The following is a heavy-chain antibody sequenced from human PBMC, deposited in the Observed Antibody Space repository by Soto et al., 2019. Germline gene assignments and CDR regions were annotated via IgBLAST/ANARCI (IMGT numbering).Heavy chain of an antibody. Sequence: SETLSLTCSVSGGSLSGYSWSWIRQPPGKGLEYIGYVYYRGTTNYNPSLESRATISVDTPKNQFSLKLTSVTAADTAVYYCARRTYYYDSSGKDYFDYWGQGTLVTV. CDR3: ARRTYYYDSSGKDYFDY. CDR1: GGSLSGYS. J-gene: IGHJ4*02. D-gene: IGHD3-22*01. CDR2: VYYRGTT. V-gene: IGHV4-59*01.